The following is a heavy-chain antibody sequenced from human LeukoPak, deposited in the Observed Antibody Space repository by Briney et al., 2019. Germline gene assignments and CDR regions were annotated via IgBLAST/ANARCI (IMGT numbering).Heavy chain of an antibody. J-gene: IGHJ5*02. CDR3: AKDVWWSVS. CDR1: GFTFSSYG. Sequence: PGGSLRLSCAASGFTFSSYGMHWVRQAPGKGLEWVSAISANGVDTFYAPSVKGRFTISRDNSKNTLYLQINSLRAEDTAIYYCAKDVWWSVSWGQGTLVTVSS. V-gene: IGHV3-23*01. D-gene: IGHD2-8*02. CDR2: ISANGVDT.